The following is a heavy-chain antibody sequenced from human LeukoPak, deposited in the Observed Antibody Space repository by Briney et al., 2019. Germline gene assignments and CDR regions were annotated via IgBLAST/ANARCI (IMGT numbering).Heavy chain of an antibody. D-gene: IGHD3-10*01. CDR2: ISSSGSTI. J-gene: IGHJ6*04. CDR3: ARDLGFGELLSDYYYYYGMDV. Sequence: GGSLRLSCAASGFTFSSYEMNWVRQAPGKGLEWVSYISSSGSTIYYADSVKGRFTIPRDNAKNSLYLQMNSLRAEDTAVYYCARDLGFGELLSDYYYYYGMDVWGKGTTVTVSS. V-gene: IGHV3-48*03. CDR1: GFTFSSYE.